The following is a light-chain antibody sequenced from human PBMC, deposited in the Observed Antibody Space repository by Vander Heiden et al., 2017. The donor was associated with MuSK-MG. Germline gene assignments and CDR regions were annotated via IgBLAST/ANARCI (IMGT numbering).Light chain of an antibody. V-gene: IGKV3-11*01. CDR1: QCVSSY. CDR2: DAS. J-gene: IGKJ3*01. CDR3: QQRSNWLFT. Sequence: EIVLTQSPATLSLSVGERATLSCRASQCVSSYLAWYQQKPGQAPSLLIYDASNRATGIPARFSGSGSGTDFTLTISSLEPEDFAVYYCQQRSNWLFTFGPGTKVDIK.